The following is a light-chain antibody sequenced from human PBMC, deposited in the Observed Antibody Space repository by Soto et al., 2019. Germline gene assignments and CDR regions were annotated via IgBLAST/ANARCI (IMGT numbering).Light chain of an antibody. CDR2: DVS. J-gene: IGLJ1*01. CDR3: RSFTSSTTYV. Sequence: QSALTQPASVSGSPGQSITISCTGTSSDIGGYNYVSWYQQHPGKAPKLMIYDVSNRPAGVSNRFSGSKSGNTASLTTSGLQAEDEADYYCRSFTSSTTYVFGTGTKLTVL. CDR1: SSDIGGYNY. V-gene: IGLV2-14*01.